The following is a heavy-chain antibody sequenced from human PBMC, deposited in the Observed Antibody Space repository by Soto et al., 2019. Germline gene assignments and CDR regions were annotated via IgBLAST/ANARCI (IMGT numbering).Heavy chain of an antibody. J-gene: IGHJ6*02. V-gene: IGHV3-15*01. D-gene: IGHD2-2*01. CDR3: TTDRDCSSFSCDYYYYYFGMDV. CDR1: GFTFSNAW. Sequence: EVQLVESGGGLVKPGGSLRLSCAASGFTFSNAWMSWVRQAPGKGLEWVGRIKSKADGGTTDYAAPVKGRFTISRDDSKNTLYLQMNSLKTEDTAVYYCTTDRDCSSFSCDYYYYYFGMDVWGQGTTVTVPS. CDR2: IKSKADGGTT.